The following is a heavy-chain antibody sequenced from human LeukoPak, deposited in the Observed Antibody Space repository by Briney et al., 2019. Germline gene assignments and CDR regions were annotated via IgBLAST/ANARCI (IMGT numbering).Heavy chain of an antibody. D-gene: IGHD3-10*01. CDR1: GFTFSSYD. CDR2: IGTAGDT. Sequence: GGSLRLSCAASGFTFSSYDMHWVRQATGKGLEWVSAIGTAGDTYYPGSVKGRFTISRENAKNSLYLQMNSLRAGDTAVYYCARGQMVRGVIVAFDIWGQGTMVTVSS. V-gene: IGHV3-13*01. CDR3: ARGQMVRGVIVAFDI. J-gene: IGHJ3*02.